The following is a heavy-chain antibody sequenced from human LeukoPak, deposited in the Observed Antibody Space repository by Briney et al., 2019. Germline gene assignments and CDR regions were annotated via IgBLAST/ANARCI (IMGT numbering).Heavy chain of an antibody. CDR2: IYYSGST. CDR1: GGSISSYY. V-gene: IGHV4-59*08. Sequence: PSETLSLTCSVSGGSISSYYWSWIRQPPGKGLEWIGYIYYSGSTNYNPTLKSRVTISVDTSQNQFSLKLSSVTAADTAVYYCARHGTRIGGATVGLNWYDPWGQGTLVTVPS. J-gene: IGHJ5*02. D-gene: IGHD1-26*01. CDR3: ARHGTRIGGATVGLNWYDP.